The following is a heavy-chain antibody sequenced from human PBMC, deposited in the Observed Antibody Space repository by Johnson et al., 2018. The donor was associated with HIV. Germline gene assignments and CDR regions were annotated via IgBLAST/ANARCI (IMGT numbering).Heavy chain of an antibody. J-gene: IGHJ3*02. CDR1: GFTFSDFY. V-gene: IGHV3-7*03. D-gene: IGHD3-22*01. Sequence: MMLVESGGGLVKPGGSLRLSCAASGFTFSDFYMTWVRQAPGKGLEWVASIKQDGSEKYYVDSVRGRFTISRDNAKNSMYLQMNSLRAEETAVYYCARDQKYETMIVVVWWAFDIWGQGTMVTVSS. CDR2: IKQDGSEK. CDR3: ARDQKYETMIVVVWWAFDI.